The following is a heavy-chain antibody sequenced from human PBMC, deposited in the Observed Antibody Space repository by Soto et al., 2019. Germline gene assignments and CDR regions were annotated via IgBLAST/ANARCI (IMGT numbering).Heavy chain of an antibody. Sequence: SETLSLTCAVYGGSFSGYYWSWIRQPPGKGLEWIGEINHSGSTNYNPSLKSRVTISVDTSKNQFSLKLSSVTAADTAVYYCARGLGSGYQQSLFDYWGQGTLVTVSS. CDR1: GGSFSGYY. D-gene: IGHD3-3*01. CDR3: ARGLGSGYQQSLFDY. J-gene: IGHJ4*02. V-gene: IGHV4-34*01. CDR2: INHSGST.